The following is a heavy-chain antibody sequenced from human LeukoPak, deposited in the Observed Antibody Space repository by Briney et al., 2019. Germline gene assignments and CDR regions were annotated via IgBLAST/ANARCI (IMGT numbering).Heavy chain of an antibody. CDR2: IWYDGSNK. V-gene: IGHV3-33*08. J-gene: IGHJ5*02. D-gene: IGHD5-24*01. CDR3: ARGDGDGYNP. Sequence: GGSLRLSCAASGFPFSSYSMTWVRQAPGKGLEWVAVIWYDGSNKYYADSVKGRFTISRDNSKNTLYLQMNSLRAEDTAVYYCARGDGDGYNPWGQGTLVTVSS. CDR1: GFPFSSYS.